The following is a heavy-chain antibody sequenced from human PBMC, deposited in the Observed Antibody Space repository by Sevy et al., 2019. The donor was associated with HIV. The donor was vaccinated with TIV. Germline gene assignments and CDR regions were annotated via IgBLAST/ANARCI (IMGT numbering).Heavy chain of an antibody. CDR1: GGSISSSNW. CDR3: GRLTGGVDSGFQH. D-gene: IGHD3-10*01. J-gene: IGHJ1*01. V-gene: IGHV4-4*02. CDR2: IYRSGST. Sequence: SETLSLTCAVSGGSISSSNWWSWVRQPPGKGLEWIGEIYRSGSTNYNPSLKSRVTISVDKSKNQFSLRLTSVTAADTAVYYCGRLTGGVDSGFQHWGQGTLVTVSS.